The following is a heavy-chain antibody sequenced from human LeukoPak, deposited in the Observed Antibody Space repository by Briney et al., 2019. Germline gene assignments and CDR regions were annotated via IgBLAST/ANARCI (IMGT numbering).Heavy chain of an antibody. D-gene: IGHD6-6*01. J-gene: IGHJ4*02. Sequence: ASVKVSCKASGYTFTSYYMHWVRQAPGQGLEWMGIINPSGGSTSYAQKFQGRVTMTRDTSTSTVYMELSSLRSEDTAVYYCARGIAARPGGHYFDYWGQGTLVPVSS. CDR1: GYTFTSYY. CDR3: ARGIAARPGGHYFDY. V-gene: IGHV1-46*01. CDR2: INPSGGST.